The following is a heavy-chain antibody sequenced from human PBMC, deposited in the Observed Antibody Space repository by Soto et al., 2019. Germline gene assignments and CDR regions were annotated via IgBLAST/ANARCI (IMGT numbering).Heavy chain of an antibody. CDR3: ERGLRSDAFDI. CDR2: INPSGGST. V-gene: IGHV1-46*01. CDR1: GYTFTIYY. D-gene: IGHD4-17*01. J-gene: IGHJ3*02. Sequence: ASLKVSCKASGYTFTIYYMHWLRQAPGQGLEWMGIINPSGGSTSYAQKFRGRVTMTRDKSTSTVYMELSSLRSEDTAVYYCERGLRSDAFDIWGQGTMVTVSS.